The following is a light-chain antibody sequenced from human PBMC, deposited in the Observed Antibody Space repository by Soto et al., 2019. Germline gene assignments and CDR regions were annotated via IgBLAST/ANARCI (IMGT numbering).Light chain of an antibody. CDR2: GAS. V-gene: IGKV3-20*01. Sequence: IVLTQSPGTLSLSPGERATLSCRASQSVSSSYLAWYQQKPGQAPRLLIYGASSRATGIPDRFSGSGSGTDFTLTISRLEPEDFAVYYWQQFGSSPRTFGGGTKVEIK. J-gene: IGKJ4*01. CDR1: QSVSSSY. CDR3: QQFGSSPRT.